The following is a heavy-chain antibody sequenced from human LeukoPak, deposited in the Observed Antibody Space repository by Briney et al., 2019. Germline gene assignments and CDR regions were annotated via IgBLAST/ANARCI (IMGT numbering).Heavy chain of an antibody. CDR3: ASTTTAEVENWFGR. CDR2: IYYSGST. Sequence: PSETLTLTCTVSGGSISSYYWSWIRQPPGKGLEWIGYIYYSGSTNYNPSLKSRVTISVDTSKNQFSLKLSSVTAADTAVYYCASTTTAEVENWFGRWGQGTLVTVSS. V-gene: IGHV4-59*01. J-gene: IGHJ5*02. CDR1: GGSISSYY. D-gene: IGHD4-11*01.